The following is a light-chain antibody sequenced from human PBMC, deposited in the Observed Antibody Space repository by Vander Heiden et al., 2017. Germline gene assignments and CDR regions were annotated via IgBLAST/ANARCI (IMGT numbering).Light chain of an antibody. CDR3: ALYVATGTWV. CDR1: SGTDSGSFY. Sequence: QTVVTQETSFSVSPGGTVTLTCGLSSGTDSGSFYPSSYHQPPAQSPRTLIYNTNSRSDGVPARFSASILGNNAALTITGAQADDEADYYCALYVATGTWVFGGGTKLTVL. V-gene: IGLV8-61*01. CDR2: NTN. J-gene: IGLJ3*02.